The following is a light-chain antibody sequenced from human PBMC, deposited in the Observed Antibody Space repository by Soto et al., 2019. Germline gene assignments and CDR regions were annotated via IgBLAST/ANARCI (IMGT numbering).Light chain of an antibody. Sequence: KNNCPITLSESPGARATXTCRASQSISSWLAWYRQKPGKGPKLLIYDAWSLESGVRSRFSGSGSGTEFTLTIRRLEPDDFATYYWQQYNNYWTFGQGTKVDI. CDR3: QQYNNYWT. CDR1: QSISSW. V-gene: IGKV1-5*01. CDR2: DAW. J-gene: IGKJ1*01.